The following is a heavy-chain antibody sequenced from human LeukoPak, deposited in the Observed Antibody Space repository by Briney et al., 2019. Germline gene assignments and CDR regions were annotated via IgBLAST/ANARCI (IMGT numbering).Heavy chain of an antibody. J-gene: IGHJ6*03. V-gene: IGHV1-8*01. CDR1: GYTFTSYD. Sequence: EASVKVSCKASGYTFTSYDINWVRQATGQGLEWMGWMNPNSGNTGYAQKFQGRVTMTRNTSISTAYMGLSSLRSEDTAVYYCARVDGGPPYYYYYMDVWGKGTTVTVSS. CDR2: MNPNSGNT. D-gene: IGHD5-24*01. CDR3: ARVDGGPPYYYYYMDV.